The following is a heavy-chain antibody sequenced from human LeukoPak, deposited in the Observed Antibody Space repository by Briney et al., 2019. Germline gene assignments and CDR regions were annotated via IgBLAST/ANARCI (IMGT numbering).Heavy chain of an antibody. D-gene: IGHD2-15*01. CDR2: INPNSGGT. J-gene: IGHJ4*02. Sequence: ASVKVSCKASGYTFTGYYMHWVRQAPGRGLEWMGWINPNSGGTNYAQKFQGRVTMTRDTSISTAYMELSRLRSDDTAVYYCASWSHCSGGSCYSYWGQGTLVTVSS. CDR3: ASWSHCSGGSCYSY. V-gene: IGHV1-2*02. CDR1: GYTFTGYY.